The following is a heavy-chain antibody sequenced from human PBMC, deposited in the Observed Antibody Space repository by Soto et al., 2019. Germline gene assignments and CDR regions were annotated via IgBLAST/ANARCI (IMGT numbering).Heavy chain of an antibody. V-gene: IGHV1-69*06. CDR2: IIPIFGTA. Sequence: SVKVSCKASGGTFSSYAIIWVRQAPGQGLEWMGGIIPIFGTANYAQKFQGRVTITADKSTSTAYMELSSLRSEDTAVYYCAIQLRFLEWLSPTSYYYGMDVWGQGTTVTVS. J-gene: IGHJ6*02. D-gene: IGHD3-3*01. CDR3: AIQLRFLEWLSPTSYYYGMDV. CDR1: GGTFSSYA.